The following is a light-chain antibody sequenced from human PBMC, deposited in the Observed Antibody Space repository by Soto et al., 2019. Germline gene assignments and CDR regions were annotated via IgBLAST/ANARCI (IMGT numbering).Light chain of an antibody. V-gene: IGKV3-15*01. CDR1: PSLSSN. CDR2: GAP. J-gene: IGKJ1*01. Sequence: EIVMTQSPATLSVSPGERSTLSCSASPSLSSNIAWYQQNPGQPPRLLIYGAPTKATGIPDRFSGSGSGTEFTLTVSSLQSEDFAVYYCQKYNNWPPWTFGQGTKVDIK. CDR3: QKYNNWPPWT.